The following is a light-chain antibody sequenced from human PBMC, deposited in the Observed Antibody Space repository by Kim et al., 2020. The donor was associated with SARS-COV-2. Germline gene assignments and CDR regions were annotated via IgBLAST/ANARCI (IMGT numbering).Light chain of an antibody. CDR3: SSYSTSSTLYV. CDR2: DVS. CDR1: SSDIGGYDY. Sequence: QSVTISCTGTSSDIGGYDYVSWYQQYPGKAPKVLIYDVSNRPSGVSNRFSCSKSGNTASLTISGLQAEDEADYYCSSYSTSSTLYVFGTGTKVTVL. J-gene: IGLJ1*01. V-gene: IGLV2-14*03.